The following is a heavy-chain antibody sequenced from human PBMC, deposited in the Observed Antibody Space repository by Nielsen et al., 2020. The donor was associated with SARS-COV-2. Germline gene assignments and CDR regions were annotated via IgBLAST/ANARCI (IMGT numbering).Heavy chain of an antibody. J-gene: IGHJ4*02. D-gene: IGHD3-10*01. CDR2: ISSSSSYI. CDR3: ARDDGSGSYALDY. Sequence: GGFLRLSCAASGFTFSSYSMNWVRQAPGKGLEWVSSISSSSSYIYYADSVKGRFTISRDNAKNSLYLQMNSLRAEDTAVYYCARDDGSGSYALDYWGQGTLVTVSS. CDR1: GFTFSSYS. V-gene: IGHV3-21*01.